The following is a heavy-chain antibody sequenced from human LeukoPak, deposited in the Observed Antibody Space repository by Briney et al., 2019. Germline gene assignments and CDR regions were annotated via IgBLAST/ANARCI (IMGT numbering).Heavy chain of an antibody. J-gene: IGHJ4*02. V-gene: IGHV3-30*04. Sequence: PGRSLRLSCAASGFTFSSYAMHWVRQAPGKGLEWVAVISYDGSNKYYADSVKGRFTISRDNSKNTLYLQMNSLRAEDTAVYYCARAYSSSFDYWGQGTLVTVSS. CDR2: ISYDGSNK. D-gene: IGHD6-13*01. CDR1: GFTFSSYA. CDR3: ARAYSSSFDY.